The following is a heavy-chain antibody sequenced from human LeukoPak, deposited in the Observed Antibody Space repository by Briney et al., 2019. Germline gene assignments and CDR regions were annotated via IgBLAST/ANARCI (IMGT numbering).Heavy chain of an antibody. D-gene: IGHD5-18*01. J-gene: IGHJ4*02. CDR2: IWYDGSNK. Sequence: GGSLRLSCAASGFTFSSYGMPWARQAPGRGLEWVAVIWYDGSNKYYADSVKGRFTISRDNSKNTLYLQMNSLRAEDTAVYYCARESYGYNYFDYWGQGTLVTVSS. CDR3: ARESYGYNYFDY. V-gene: IGHV3-33*01. CDR1: GFTFSSYG.